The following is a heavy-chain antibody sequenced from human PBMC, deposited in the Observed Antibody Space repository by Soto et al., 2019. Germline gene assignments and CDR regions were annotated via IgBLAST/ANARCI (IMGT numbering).Heavy chain of an antibody. CDR3: ARQPRILTGYLLFDY. D-gene: IGHD3-9*01. V-gene: IGHV4-39*01. CDR2: IYYSGST. CDR1: GGSISSSSYY. J-gene: IGHJ4*02. Sequence: SETLSLTCTVSGGSISSSSYYWGWIRQPPGKGLEWIGSIYYSGSTYYNPSLKSRVTISVDTSKNQFSLKLSSVTAADTAVYYCARQPRILTGYLLFDYWGQGTLVTVSS.